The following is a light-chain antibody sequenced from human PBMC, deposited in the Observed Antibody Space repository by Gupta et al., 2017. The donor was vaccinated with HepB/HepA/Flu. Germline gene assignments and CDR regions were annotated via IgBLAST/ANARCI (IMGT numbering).Light chain of an antibody. CDR2: LNSDGTH. Sequence: QLVLTQSPSASASLATSVNLTCTLSSGHSSYAIAWHQQHPEKGPRYLMKLNSDGTHTKGDGIPDRFSGSSSGAERYLTISSLQSEDEADYYCQTWGTGMVFGGGTKLTVL. CDR1: SGHSSYA. CDR3: QTWGTGMV. V-gene: IGLV4-69*01. J-gene: IGLJ3*02.